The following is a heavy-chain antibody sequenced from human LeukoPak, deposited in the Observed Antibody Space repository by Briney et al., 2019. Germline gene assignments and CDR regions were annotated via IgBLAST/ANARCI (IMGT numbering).Heavy chain of an antibody. J-gene: IGHJ5*02. CDR3: ARESLFLALFAWFDP. Sequence: SETLSLTCTVSGDSISSSSYYWGWIRQPPGKGLEWIGSIYYSGSTYYNPSLKSRVTISVDTSKNQFSLKLSSVTAADTAVYYCARESLFLALFAWFDPWGQGTLVTVSS. D-gene: IGHD2/OR15-2a*01. CDR2: IYYSGST. V-gene: IGHV4-39*07. CDR1: GDSISSSSYY.